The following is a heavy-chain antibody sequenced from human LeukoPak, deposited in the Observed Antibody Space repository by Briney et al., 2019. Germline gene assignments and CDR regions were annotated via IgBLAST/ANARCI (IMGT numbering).Heavy chain of an antibody. D-gene: IGHD5-24*01. J-gene: IGHJ5*02. V-gene: IGHV3-74*01. CDR1: GFTFSDSW. CDR3: ARDLGLQGST. Sequence: GGSLRLSCEVSGFTFSDSWMHWVRQTPGKGLVWVSRMYGDMSDISYADSVKGRFTISRDNAKNTVYLQMNSLRGEDTAVYYCARDLGLQGSTWGQGTLVTVSS. CDR2: MYGDMSDI.